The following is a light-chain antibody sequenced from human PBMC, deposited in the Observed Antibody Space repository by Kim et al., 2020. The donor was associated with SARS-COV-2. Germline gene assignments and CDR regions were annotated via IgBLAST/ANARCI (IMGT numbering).Light chain of an antibody. J-gene: IGLJ2*01. V-gene: IGLV3-19*01. CDR3: NSRDTTGYHVV. CDR2: DKN. CDR1: SLRTSY. Sequence: SSELTQDPAVSVALGQTVTIACRGDSLRTSYAGWSQQKAGKAPVLVIYDKNSRPSGVQDRFSGSSSGSTASLTITGAQAEDEADYYCNSRDTTGYHVVFGGGTQLTVL.